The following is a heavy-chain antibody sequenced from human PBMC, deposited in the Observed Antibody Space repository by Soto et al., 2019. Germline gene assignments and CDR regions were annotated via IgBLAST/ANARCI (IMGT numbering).Heavy chain of an antibody. V-gene: IGHV4-59*01. CDR3: ARDIMGTNYYYYGMDV. Sequence: SETLSLTSTFSGDSIRRYYWTWIRQPPGNGLEWIGYIYYSGNTNYNPSLKSRVTISVDTSKNQFSLKLSSVTAADTAVYYCARDIMGTNYYYYGMDVWGQGTTVT. D-gene: IGHD2-8*01. CDR1: GDSIRRYY. CDR2: IYYSGNT. J-gene: IGHJ6*02.